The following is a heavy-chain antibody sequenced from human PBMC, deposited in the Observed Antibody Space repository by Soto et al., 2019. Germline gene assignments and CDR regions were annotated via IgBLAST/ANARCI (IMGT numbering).Heavy chain of an antibody. Sequence: SETLSLTCAVYGGSFSGYYWSWIRQPPGKGLEWIGEINHSGSTNYNPSLKSRVTISVDTSKNQFSLKLSSVTAADTAVYYCARGRGFTMVRGVSNWFDPWGQGTLVPVSS. V-gene: IGHV4-34*01. J-gene: IGHJ5*02. CDR2: INHSGST. CDR1: GGSFSGYY. D-gene: IGHD3-10*01. CDR3: ARGRGFTMVRGVSNWFDP.